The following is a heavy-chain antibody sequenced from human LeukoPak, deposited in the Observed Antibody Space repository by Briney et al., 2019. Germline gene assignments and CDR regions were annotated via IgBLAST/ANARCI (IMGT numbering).Heavy chain of an antibody. V-gene: IGHV4-34*01. CDR3: ARSTSYDILTGSPEPFDY. J-gene: IGHJ4*02. CDR1: GGSFSDYH. CDR2: INHSGST. D-gene: IGHD3-9*01. Sequence: KPSETLCLTCAVYGGSFSDYHWSWIRQPPRKGLEWIGEINHSGSTNYNPSLKSRVTISVDTSKNQFSLKLSSVTAADTAVYFCARSTSYDILTGSPEPFDYWGQGTLVTVSS.